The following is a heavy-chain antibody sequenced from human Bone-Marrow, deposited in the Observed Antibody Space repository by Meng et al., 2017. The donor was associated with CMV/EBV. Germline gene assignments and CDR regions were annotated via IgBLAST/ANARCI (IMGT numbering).Heavy chain of an antibody. CDR1: GFSFSTYA. J-gene: IGHJ6*02. V-gene: IGHV3-30*09. CDR3: AKVVLGDYYHYGMDV. Sequence: GESLKISCAASGFSFSTYAMHWVRQAPGKGLEWVALISYDGGNKYYADSVKGRFAISRDNSKNTMYLQMNSLRVEDTAVYYCAKVVLGDYYHYGMDVWGQGTTVTVSS. CDR2: ISYDGGNK. D-gene: IGHD2-8*02.